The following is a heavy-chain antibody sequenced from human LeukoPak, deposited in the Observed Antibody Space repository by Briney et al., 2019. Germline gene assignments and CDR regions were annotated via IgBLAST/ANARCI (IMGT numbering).Heavy chain of an antibody. CDR3: ARVSTWIQEKGDAFDI. CDR1: GYTFTSYA. V-gene: IGHV7-4-1*02. Sequence: ASVKVSCKASGYTFTSYAMNWVRQAPGQGLEWMGWINTNTGNPTYAQGFTGRFVFSLDTSVSTAYLQISSLKAEDTAVYYCARVSTWIQEKGDAFDIWGQGTMVTVSS. J-gene: IGHJ3*02. D-gene: IGHD5-18*01. CDR2: INTNTGNP.